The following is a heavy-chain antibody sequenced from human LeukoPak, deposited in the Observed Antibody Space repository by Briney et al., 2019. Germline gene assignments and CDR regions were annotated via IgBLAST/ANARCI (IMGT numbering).Heavy chain of an antibody. CDR3: AREAQQYYDSSGYL. Sequence: PSQTLSLTCAVSGGSISSGGYSWSWIRQPPGKGLEWIGYIYHSGSTYYNPSLKSRVTISVDRSKNQFPLKLSSVTAADTAVYYCAREAQQYYDSSGYLWGRGTLVTVSS. V-gene: IGHV4-30-2*01. CDR1: GGSISSGGYS. D-gene: IGHD3-22*01. J-gene: IGHJ2*01. CDR2: IYHSGST.